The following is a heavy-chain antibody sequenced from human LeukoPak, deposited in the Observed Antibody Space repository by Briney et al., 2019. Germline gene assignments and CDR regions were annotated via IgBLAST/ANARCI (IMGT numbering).Heavy chain of an antibody. D-gene: IGHD2-2*01. V-gene: IGHV4-34*01. CDR2: INHSGST. Sequence: PSETLSLTCAVYGGSLSGYYWSWIRQPPGKGLEWMGEINHSGSTTNNPSLKSRVTISVETSQNQFSLNLSSVTAADTAVYSCERESHCSSTGSGRRNAFDTWGQGTMVTVSS. CDR3: ERESHCSSTGSGRRNAFDT. J-gene: IGHJ3*02. CDR1: GGSLSGYY.